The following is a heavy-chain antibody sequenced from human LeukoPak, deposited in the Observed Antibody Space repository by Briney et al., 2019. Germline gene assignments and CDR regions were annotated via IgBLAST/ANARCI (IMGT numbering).Heavy chain of an antibody. CDR3: AKDYLDGNDILTGFVLDY. V-gene: IGHV3-30*18. CDR2: ISYDGSNK. J-gene: IGHJ4*02. CDR1: GFTFSSYG. Sequence: PGGSLRLSCAASGFTFSSYGMHWVRQAPGKGLEWVAVISYDGSNKYYADSVKGRLTISRDNSKNTLYLQMNSLRAEDTAVYYCAKDYLDGNDILTGFVLDYWGQGTLVTVSS. D-gene: IGHD3-9*01.